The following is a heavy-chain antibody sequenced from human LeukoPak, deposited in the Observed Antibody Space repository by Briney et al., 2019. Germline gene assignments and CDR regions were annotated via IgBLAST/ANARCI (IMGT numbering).Heavy chain of an antibody. CDR1: GFTFSSYE. Sequence: GGSLRLSCEASGFTFSSYEMNWVRQAPGKGLEWVSYISGSGSTIYYADSVKGRFTISRDNAKNSLYLQMNSLRAEDTAVYYCAAYYYDSSVSRAFDIWGQGTMVTVSS. CDR3: AAYYYDSSVSRAFDI. D-gene: IGHD3-22*01. J-gene: IGHJ3*02. V-gene: IGHV3-48*03. CDR2: ISGSGSTI.